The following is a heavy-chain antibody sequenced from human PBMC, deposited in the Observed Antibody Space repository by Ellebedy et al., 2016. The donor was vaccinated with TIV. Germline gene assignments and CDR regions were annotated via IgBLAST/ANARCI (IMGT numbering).Heavy chain of an antibody. CDR3: ASSRYFDWLPDY. D-gene: IGHD3-9*01. CDR1: GFTFSSYA. CDR2: IYSGGST. Sequence: PGGSLRLSCAASGFTFSSYAMSRVRQAPGKGLEWVSVIYSGGSTYYADSVKGRFTISRHNSKNTLYLQMNSLRAEDTAVYYCASSRYFDWLPDYWGQGTLVTVSS. V-gene: IGHV3-53*04. J-gene: IGHJ4*02.